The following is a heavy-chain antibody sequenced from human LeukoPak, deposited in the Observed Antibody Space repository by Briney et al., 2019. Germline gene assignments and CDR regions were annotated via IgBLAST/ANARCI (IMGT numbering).Heavy chain of an antibody. CDR1: GYTFTSYG. D-gene: IGHD3-10*01. J-gene: IGHJ4*02. Sequence: ASVKVSCKASGYTFTSYGISWVRQAPGQGLEWMGWISAYNGNTNYAQKLQGRVTMTTDTSTSTAYMELRSLRSEDTAVYYCARGSGYYGSGSYYPTSRWGQGTLVTVSS. CDR3: ARGSGYYGSGSYYPTSR. CDR2: ISAYNGNT. V-gene: IGHV1-18*01.